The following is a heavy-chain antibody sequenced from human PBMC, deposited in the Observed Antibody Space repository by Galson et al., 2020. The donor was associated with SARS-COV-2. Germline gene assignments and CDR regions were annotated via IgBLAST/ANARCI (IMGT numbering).Heavy chain of an antibody. D-gene: IGHD3-10*01. CDR1: GYTFTSYG. V-gene: IGHV1-18*01. CDR3: ARDSRHSLWFGELLFNYYYGMDV. J-gene: IGHJ6*02. CDR2: ISAYNGNT. Sequence: ASVKVSCKASGYTFTSYGISWVRQAPGQGLEWMGWISAYNGNTNYAQKLQGRVTMTTDTSTSTAYMELRSLRSDDTAVYYCARDSRHSLWFGELLFNYYYGMDVWGQGTTVTVSS.